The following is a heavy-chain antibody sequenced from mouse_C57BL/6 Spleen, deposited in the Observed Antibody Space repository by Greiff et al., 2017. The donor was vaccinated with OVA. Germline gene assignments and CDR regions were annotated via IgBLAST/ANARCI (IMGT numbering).Heavy chain of an antibody. CDR1: GYTFTDYN. CDR3: ARETGPWFAY. CDR2: INPNNGGT. Sequence: DVKLVESGPELVKPGASVKMSCKASGYTFTDYNMHWVKQSHGKSLEWIGYINPNNGGTSYNQKFKGKATLTVNKSSSTAYMELRSLTSEDSAVYYCARETGPWFAYWGQGTLVTVSA. J-gene: IGHJ3*01. D-gene: IGHD4-1*01. V-gene: IGHV1-22*01.